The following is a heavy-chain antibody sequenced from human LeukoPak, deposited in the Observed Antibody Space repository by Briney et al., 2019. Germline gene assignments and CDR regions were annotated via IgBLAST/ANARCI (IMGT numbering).Heavy chain of an antibody. V-gene: IGHV3-30*02. CDR1: GFTFSSYG. J-gene: IGHJ4*02. D-gene: IGHD1-26*01. CDR2: IRSDGSNK. CDR3: AKEVPRWELAFGY. Sequence: PGGSLRLSCAASGFTFSSYGMHWVRQAPGKGLEWVSFIRSDGSNKYYANSVKGRFTISRDDSKNTLYLQMNSLRAEDTAVYYCAKEVPRWELAFGYWGQGTLVTVSS.